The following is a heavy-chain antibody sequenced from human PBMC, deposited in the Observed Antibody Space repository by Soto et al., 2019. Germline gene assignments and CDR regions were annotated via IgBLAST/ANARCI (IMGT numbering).Heavy chain of an antibody. J-gene: IGHJ4*02. Sequence: QLQLQESGPGLVKPSETLSLTCTVSGGSISSSSYYWGWIRQPPGKGLEWIGGIYYSGSTYYNPSLKSRVTISVDTSKNQFSLKLSSVTAADTAVYYCATSYGDYYRGPEKFDYWGQGTLVTVSS. CDR3: ATSYGDYYRGPEKFDY. CDR1: GGSISSSSYY. CDR2: IYYSGST. D-gene: IGHD4-17*01. V-gene: IGHV4-39*01.